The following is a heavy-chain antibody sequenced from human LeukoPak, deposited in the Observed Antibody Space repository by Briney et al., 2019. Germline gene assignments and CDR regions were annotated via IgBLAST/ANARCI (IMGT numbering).Heavy chain of an antibody. Sequence: PSETLSLTCAVYGGSFSGYYWSWIRQPPVKGLEWIGEINYSGSTNYNPSLKSRVTISVDTSKNQFSLKLSSVTAADTAVYYCARVGYSGTYGYWGQGTLVTVSS. CDR1: GGSFSGYY. D-gene: IGHD1-26*01. CDR3: ARVGYSGTYGY. J-gene: IGHJ4*02. V-gene: IGHV4-34*01. CDR2: INYSGST.